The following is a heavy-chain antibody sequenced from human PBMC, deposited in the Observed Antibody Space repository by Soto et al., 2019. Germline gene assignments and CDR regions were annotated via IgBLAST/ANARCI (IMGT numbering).Heavy chain of an antibody. CDR1: GGSFNGYY. Sequence: SETLSLTCAVYGGSFNGYYWSWIRQPAGKGLEWIGEINHSGSTNYNPSLKSRVTISVDTSKNQFSLKLSSVTAADTAVYYCARDKGYYYDSSGYYSGWFDPWGQGTLVTVSS. V-gene: IGHV4-34*01. D-gene: IGHD3-22*01. CDR2: INHSGST. CDR3: ARDKGYYYDSSGYYSGWFDP. J-gene: IGHJ5*02.